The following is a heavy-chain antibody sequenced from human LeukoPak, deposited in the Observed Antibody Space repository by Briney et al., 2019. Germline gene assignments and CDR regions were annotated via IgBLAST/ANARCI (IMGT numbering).Heavy chain of an antibody. V-gene: IGHV1-69*06. CDR2: IMPMFGKA. J-gene: IGHJ4*02. CDR3: AGGRTDIVVVQATLRNYYFDY. D-gene: IGHD2-2*01. Sequence: ASVKVSCKASGYTFSSYDISWVRQAPGQGLEWMGGIMPMFGKANYAQKFQGRVTTTADKATSTAYMELSSLRSEDTAVYYCAGGRTDIVVVQATLRNYYFDYWGQGTLVTVSS. CDR1: GYTFSSYD.